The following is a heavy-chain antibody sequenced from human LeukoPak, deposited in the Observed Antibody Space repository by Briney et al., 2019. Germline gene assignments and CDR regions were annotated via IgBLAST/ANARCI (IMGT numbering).Heavy chain of an antibody. CDR3: TRGNYDILTGYYLHFDS. J-gene: IGHJ4*02. CDR2: IYYSGRT. D-gene: IGHD3-9*01. Sequence: PSETLSLTCTVSGGSISSNSYYWGWIRQPPGKGLEWIATIYYSGRTYYNPSLKSRVSTSVDTSKNQFSLKLSSVTAADTAVYYCTRGNYDILTGYYLHFDSWGQGTLVTVSS. CDR1: GGSISSNSYY. V-gene: IGHV4-39*01.